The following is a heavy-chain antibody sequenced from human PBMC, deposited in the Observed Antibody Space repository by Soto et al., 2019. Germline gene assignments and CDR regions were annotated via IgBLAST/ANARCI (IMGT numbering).Heavy chain of an antibody. CDR1: GGSISSGGYY. J-gene: IGHJ5*02. V-gene: IGHV4-31*03. CDR3: ARFTNTLGVAMGWFDP. D-gene: IGHD3-3*01. Sequence: QVQLQESGPGLVKPSQTLSLTCTVSGGSISSGGYYWSWIRQHPGKGLEWIGYIYYSGSTYYNPSLKSRVTISVDTSKNQFSLKLSSVTAADTAVYYCARFTNTLGVAMGWFDPWGQGTLVTVSS. CDR2: IYYSGST.